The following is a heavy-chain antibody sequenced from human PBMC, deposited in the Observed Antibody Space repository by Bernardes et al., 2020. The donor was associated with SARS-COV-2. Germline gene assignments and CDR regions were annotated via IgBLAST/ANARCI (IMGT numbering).Heavy chain of an antibody. D-gene: IGHD1-26*01. CDR3: TSKWEPLRGFDY. CDR2: ISPNSGNT. V-gene: IGHV1-8*01. Sequence: ASVKVSCKASGYTFGNYDIIWLRQAAGQRPEWMGWISPNSGNTAYAQNFQGRVTMTRDVSITTAYMELSSLRAEDTAVYYCTSKWEPLRGFDYWGQGIRVTVSS. CDR1: GYTFGNYD. J-gene: IGHJ4*02.